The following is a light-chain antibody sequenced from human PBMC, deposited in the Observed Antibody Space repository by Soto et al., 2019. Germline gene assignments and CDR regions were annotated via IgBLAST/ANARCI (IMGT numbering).Light chain of an antibody. CDR2: GNS. Sequence: QSVLTQPPSVSGAPGQRVTISCTGSSSYIGAGYDVHWYQQLPGTAPKLLIYGNSNRPSGVPDRFSGSKSGTSASLAITGLQGEDEADYYCQSSDSSLSGSVFGGGTKVTVL. CDR1: SSYIGAGYD. V-gene: IGLV1-40*01. CDR3: QSSDSSLSGSV. J-gene: IGLJ3*02.